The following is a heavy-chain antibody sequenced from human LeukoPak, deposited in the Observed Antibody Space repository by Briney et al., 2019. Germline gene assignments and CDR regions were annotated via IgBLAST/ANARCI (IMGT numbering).Heavy chain of an antibody. CDR2: IYYSGST. J-gene: IGHJ4*02. Sequence: SQTLSLTCTVSGGSISSGDYYWSWIRQPPGTGLEWLGYIYYSGSTYYNPSLKSRVTISVDTSKNQFSLKLSSVTAADTAVYYCARVEGGSGWYYFDYWGQGTLVTVSS. CDR3: ARVEGGSGWYYFDY. D-gene: IGHD6-19*01. CDR1: GGSISSGDYY. V-gene: IGHV4-30-4*01.